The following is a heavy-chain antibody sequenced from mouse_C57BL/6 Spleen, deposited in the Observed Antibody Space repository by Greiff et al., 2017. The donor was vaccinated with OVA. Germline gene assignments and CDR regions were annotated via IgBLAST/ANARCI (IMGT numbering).Heavy chain of an antibody. Sequence: EVHLVESGPGLVKPSQSLSLTCSVTGYSITSGYYWNWIRQFPGNKLEWMGYISYDGSNNYNPSLKNRISITRDTSKNQFFLKLNSVTTEDTATYYCARDWDEYAMDYWGKGTSVTVSS. J-gene: IGHJ4*01. CDR1: GYSITSGYY. CDR2: ISYDGSN. V-gene: IGHV3-6*01. CDR3: ARDWDEYAMDY. D-gene: IGHD4-1*01.